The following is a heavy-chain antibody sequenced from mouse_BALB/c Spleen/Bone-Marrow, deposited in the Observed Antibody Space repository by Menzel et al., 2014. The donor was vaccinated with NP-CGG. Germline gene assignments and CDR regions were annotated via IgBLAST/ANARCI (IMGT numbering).Heavy chain of an antibody. CDR2: ISYSGNA. V-gene: IGHV3-8*02. J-gene: IGHJ2*01. D-gene: IGHD1-2*01. CDR3: ARGNGYHFDY. CDR1: GDSITSSY. Sequence: EVQLVESGPSPVKPSQTLSLTCSVTGDSITSSYWNWIRKFPGNKLEYMGYISYSGNAYYNPSLKSRISLTRDTSKNQYYLQLNSVTTEDTATYFCARGNGYHFDYWGQGTTLTVSS.